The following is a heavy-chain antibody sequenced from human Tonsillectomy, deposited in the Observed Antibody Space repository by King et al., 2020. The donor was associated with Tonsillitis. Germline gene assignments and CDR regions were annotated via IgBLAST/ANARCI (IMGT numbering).Heavy chain of an antibody. V-gene: IGHV4-30-2*01. CDR3: ARTTLGIAAAHYWYFDL. CDR1: GGSISSGGYS. J-gene: IGHJ2*01. Sequence: LQLQESGSGLVKPSQTLSLTCAVSGGSISSGGYSWSWIRQPPGKGLEWIGYIYHSGSIYYNPSLKSRVTISLDRSKNQFSLKLSSVTAADTAVYYCARTTLGIAAAHYWYFDLWGRGTLVTVSS. D-gene: IGHD6-13*01. CDR2: IYHSGSI.